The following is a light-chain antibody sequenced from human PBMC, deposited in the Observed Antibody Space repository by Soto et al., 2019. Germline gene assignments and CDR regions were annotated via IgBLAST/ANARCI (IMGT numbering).Light chain of an antibody. V-gene: IGKV1-8*01. CDR2: AAS. J-gene: IGKJ1*01. CDR1: QGISSY. CDR3: QQYYSYPRT. Sequence: AIRMTQSPSSFSASTGDRVTITCRASQGISSYLAWYQQKPGKAPKLLIYAASTLQSGVPSRFSGSGSGTDFTLTISCLQSEDFATYYCQQYYSYPRTFGQGDQGGYQ.